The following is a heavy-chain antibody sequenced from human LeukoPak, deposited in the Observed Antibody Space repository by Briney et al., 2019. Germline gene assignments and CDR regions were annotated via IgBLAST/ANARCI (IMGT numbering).Heavy chain of an antibody. CDR2: IYYSGST. Sequence: SETLSLTCTVSGGSISSYYWSWIRQPPGKGLEWIGYIYYSGSTNYNPSLKSRVTISVDTSKNQISLKLSSVTAADTAVYYCARDTQGRAFDIWGQGTMVTVSS. V-gene: IGHV4-59*01. J-gene: IGHJ3*02. CDR1: GGSISSYY. CDR3: ARDTQGRAFDI.